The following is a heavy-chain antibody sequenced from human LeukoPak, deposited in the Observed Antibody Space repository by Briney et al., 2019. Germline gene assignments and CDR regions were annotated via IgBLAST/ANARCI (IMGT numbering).Heavy chain of an antibody. V-gene: IGHV1-46*01. J-gene: IGHJ4*02. D-gene: IGHD2-2*01. CDR2: INTSGGRT. CDR1: GYRFTSYD. Sequence: ASVKVSFKASGYRFTSYDMHWVRPAPGQGGESVGIINTSGGRTSYAQGFQGRVAMTRDTYTTTVYMEVNSLTSDDTAVYFCARDGPTAAPFDYWGQGTLVTVSS. CDR3: ARDGPTAAPFDY.